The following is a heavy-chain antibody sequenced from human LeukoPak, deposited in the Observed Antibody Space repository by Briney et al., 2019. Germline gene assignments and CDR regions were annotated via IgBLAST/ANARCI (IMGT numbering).Heavy chain of an antibody. CDR3: AGANIVVVPAANYYYYYYGMDV. Sequence: GGSLRLSCAASGFTFSSYAMTWVRQAPGKGLEWVSAISGNGGRTYYADSVKGRFTISRDNAKNSLYLQMNSLRAEDTAVYYCAGANIVVVPAANYYYYYYGMDVWGQGTTVTVSS. V-gene: IGHV3-23*01. CDR1: GFTFSSYA. CDR2: ISGNGGRT. D-gene: IGHD2-2*01. J-gene: IGHJ6*02.